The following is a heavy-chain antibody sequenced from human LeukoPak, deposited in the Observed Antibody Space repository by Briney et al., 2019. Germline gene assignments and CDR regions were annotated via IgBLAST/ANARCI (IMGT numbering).Heavy chain of an antibody. J-gene: IGHJ6*03. CDR2: ISSSSSTI. Sequence: GGSLRLSCAASGFTFSSYSIKWVRHAPGEGVEWVSYISSSSSTIYYADSVKGRFTISRDNANNSQYLQMNSLRADDTAVYYCARLDSSSWPYYYYYYYMDVWGKGTTVTVSS. V-gene: IGHV3-48*01. CDR3: ARLDSSSWPYYYYYYYMDV. CDR1: GFTFSSYS. D-gene: IGHD6-13*01.